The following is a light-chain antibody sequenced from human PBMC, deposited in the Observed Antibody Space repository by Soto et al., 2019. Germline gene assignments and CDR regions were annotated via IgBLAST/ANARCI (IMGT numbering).Light chain of an antibody. Sequence: DIQMTQSPSTLSASIGDRVTITCRASESISSWLAWYQQKPGKAPKLLIYDVSSLESGVPSRFSGSGSGTEFTLTISSLQPDDFETYYCQQYNSYPWTFGQGTKVDIK. V-gene: IGKV1-5*01. CDR2: DVS. CDR3: QQYNSYPWT. CDR1: ESISSW. J-gene: IGKJ1*01.